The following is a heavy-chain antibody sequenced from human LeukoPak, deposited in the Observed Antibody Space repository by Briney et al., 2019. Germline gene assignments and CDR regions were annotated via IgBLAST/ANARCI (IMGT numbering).Heavy chain of an antibody. CDR2: IWIDGSGV. Sequence: GGPLRLSCAASGFPFSRYGMHWVRQAPGKGLEWVAVIWIDGSGVYYADCVQGRFTISRDNSENTLYLQMDNLRAEDTAVYYCAKASNGYNGHYFDYWGQGTPVTVSS. CDR1: GFPFSRYG. J-gene: IGHJ4*02. D-gene: IGHD5-24*01. V-gene: IGHV3-33*06. CDR3: AKASNGYNGHYFDY.